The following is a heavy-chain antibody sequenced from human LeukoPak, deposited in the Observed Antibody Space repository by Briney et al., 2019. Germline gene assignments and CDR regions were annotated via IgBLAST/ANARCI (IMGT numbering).Heavy chain of an antibody. CDR2: IYHSGST. V-gene: IGHV4-38-2*02. CDR1: GYSISNGYY. CDR3: ARRRCSSTSCYRRSPLNWFDP. D-gene: IGHD2-2*01. J-gene: IGHJ5*02. Sequence: SETLSLTCTVSGYSISNGYYWGWVRQPPGKGLEWIGSIYHSGSTYYNPSLKSRVTISVDTSKNQFSLKLSSVTAADTAIYYCARRRCSSTSCYRRSPLNWFDPWGQGTLVTVSS.